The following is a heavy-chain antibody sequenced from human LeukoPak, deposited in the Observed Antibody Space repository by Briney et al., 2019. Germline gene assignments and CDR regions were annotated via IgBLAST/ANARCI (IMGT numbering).Heavy chain of an antibody. J-gene: IGHJ4*02. Sequence: ASVKVSCKASGYTFTSYGISWVRQAPGQGLEWMGWINAGNGNTKYSQKFQGRVTITRDTSASTAYMELSSLRSEDTAVYYCAHLSSGWYAGYWGQGTLVTVSS. D-gene: IGHD6-19*01. CDR3: AHLSSGWYAGY. V-gene: IGHV1-3*01. CDR2: INAGNGNT. CDR1: GYTFTSYG.